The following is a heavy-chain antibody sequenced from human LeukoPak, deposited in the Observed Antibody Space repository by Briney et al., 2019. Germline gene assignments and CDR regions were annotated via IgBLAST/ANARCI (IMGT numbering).Heavy chain of an antibody. D-gene: IGHD6-19*01. V-gene: IGHV3-48*03. CDR1: GFTFSTYE. CDR2: ISNSGYTI. J-gene: IGHJ6*03. Sequence: GGSLRLSCAASGFTFSTYEMNWVRQAPGKGLEWVSYISNSGYTIYYADSVKGRFTISRDNPKNSLYLLMNSLRAEDTAVYYCARDQVAVAGRPYYYYYYMDVWGKGTTVTVSS. CDR3: ARDQVAVAGRPYYYYYYMDV.